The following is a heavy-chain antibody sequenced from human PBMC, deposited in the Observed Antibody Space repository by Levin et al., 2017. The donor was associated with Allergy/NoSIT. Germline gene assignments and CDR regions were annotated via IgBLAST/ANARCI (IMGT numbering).Heavy chain of an antibody. V-gene: IGHV4-59*01. CDR1: GGSISSYY. Sequence: ASETLSLTCTVSGGSISSYYWSWIRQPPGKGLEWIGYIYYSGSTNYNPSLKSRVTISVDTSKNQFSLRLSSVTAADTAVYYCARGDYSGSTFGHRQYYFDYWGQGTLVTVSS. D-gene: IGHD4-11*01. CDR2: IYYSGST. J-gene: IGHJ4*02. CDR3: ARGDYSGSTFGHRQYYFDY.